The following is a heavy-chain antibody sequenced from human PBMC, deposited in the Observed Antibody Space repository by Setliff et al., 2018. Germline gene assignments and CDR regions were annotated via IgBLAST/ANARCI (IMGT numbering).Heavy chain of an antibody. CDR1: GFTFRSYS. CDR2: VDGSGYST. D-gene: IGHD3-9*01. V-gene: IGHV3-23*01. J-gene: IGHJ4*02. Sequence: PGGSLRLSCAASGFTFRSYSMNWVRQAPGKGLDWVSTVDGSGYSTFYADSVKGRFTISRDNSKNTVYLQMNRLRAEDTAVYYCAKGSRDDWESAYWGQGTQVTVSS. CDR3: AKGSRDDWESAY.